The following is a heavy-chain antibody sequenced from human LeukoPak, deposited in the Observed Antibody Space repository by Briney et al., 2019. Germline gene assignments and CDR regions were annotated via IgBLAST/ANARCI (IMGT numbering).Heavy chain of an antibody. CDR2: ISAYNGNT. V-gene: IGHV1-18*04. CDR3: ARVPAEWFGELEHVVDNWFDP. J-gene: IGHJ5*02. Sequence: ASVKVSCKASGYTFTSNGISWVRQAPGQGLECMGWISAYNGNTIYAQKLQGRVTMNTDTSTSTAYMELRSLRSDDTAVYYCARVPAEWFGELEHVVDNWFDPWGQGTLVTVSS. CDR1: GYTFTSNG. D-gene: IGHD3-10*01.